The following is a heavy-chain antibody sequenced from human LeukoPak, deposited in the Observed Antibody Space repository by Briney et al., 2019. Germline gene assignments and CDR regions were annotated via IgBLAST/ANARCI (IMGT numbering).Heavy chain of an antibody. V-gene: IGHV1-8*01. J-gene: IGHJ6*03. D-gene: IGHD7-27*01. CDR2: MNPNSGNT. CDR1: GYTFTSYD. Sequence: ASVKVSCKASGYTFTSYDINWVRQATGQGLEWMGWMNPNSGNTGYVQKFQGRVTMTRNTSISTAYMELSSLRSQDTAVYYCARVINPTGAAGHYYYYYMDVWGKGTTVTVSS. CDR3: ARVINPTGAAGHYYYYYMDV.